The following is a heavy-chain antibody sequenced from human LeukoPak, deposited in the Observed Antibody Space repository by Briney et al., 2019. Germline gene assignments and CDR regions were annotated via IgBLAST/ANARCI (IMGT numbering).Heavy chain of an antibody. CDR3: AGASISGWYYFDY. CDR1: GGSISSSNW. D-gene: IGHD6-19*01. V-gene: IGHV4-4*02. CDR2: IYHSGST. Sequence: PSETLSLTCAVSGGSISSSNWWSWVRQPPRKGLEWIGEIYHSGSTNYNPSLKSRVTISVDKSKNQFSLKLSSVTAADTAVYYCAGASISGWYYFDYWGQGTLVTVSS. J-gene: IGHJ4*02.